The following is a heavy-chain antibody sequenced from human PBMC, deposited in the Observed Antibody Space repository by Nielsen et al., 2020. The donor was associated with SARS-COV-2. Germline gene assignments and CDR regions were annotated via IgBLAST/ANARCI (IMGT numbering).Heavy chain of an antibody. D-gene: IGHD2-2*01. CDR2: INHSGST. Sequence: SETLSLTCAVYGGSFSGYYWSWIRQPPGKGLEWIGEINHSGSTNYNPSLKSRVTISVDTSKNQFSLKLSSATAADTAVYYCARGFVSTSCCYYYYYYMDVWGKGTTVTVSS. CDR1: GGSFSGYY. CDR3: ARGFVSTSCCYYYYYYMDV. V-gene: IGHV4-34*01. J-gene: IGHJ6*03.